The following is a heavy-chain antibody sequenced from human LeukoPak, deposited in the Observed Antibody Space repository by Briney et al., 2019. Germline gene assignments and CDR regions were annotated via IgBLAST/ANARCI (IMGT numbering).Heavy chain of an antibody. J-gene: IGHJ3*02. Sequence: GGSLRLSCAASGFTVSNSYMSWVRQAPGKGLEWVSIISSSGVYTQYEDSVKGRFTISRDNSKNTLHLQVNSLRVEDTAVYYCARGQSYYEAFDIWGQGTMVTVSS. D-gene: IGHD1-26*01. CDR3: ARGQSYYEAFDI. V-gene: IGHV3-53*01. CDR1: GFTVSNSY. CDR2: ISSSGVYT.